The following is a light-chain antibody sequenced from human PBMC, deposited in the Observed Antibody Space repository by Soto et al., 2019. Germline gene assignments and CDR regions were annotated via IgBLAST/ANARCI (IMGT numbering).Light chain of an antibody. Sequence: QSALTQPASVSGSPGQSITISCTGTSSDVGTYNYVSWYQQHPGRAPKLMIYDVSYRPSGVSNRFSASKSGNTASLTISGLQAEDEADYYCSSYTSISTPVVFGGGTKVTVL. V-gene: IGLV2-14*01. CDR1: SSDVGTYNY. J-gene: IGLJ2*01. CDR2: DVS. CDR3: SSYTSISTPVV.